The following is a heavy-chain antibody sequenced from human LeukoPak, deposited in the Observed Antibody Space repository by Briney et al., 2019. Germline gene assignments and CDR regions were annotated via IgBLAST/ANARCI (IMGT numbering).Heavy chain of an antibody. J-gene: IGHJ3*02. CDR2: INPNSGGT. Sequence: GASVKVSCKASGYTFTGYYMHWVRQAPGQGLEWMGWINPNSGGTNYAQKFQGRVTMTRDTSISTAYMELSRLRSDDTAVYYCAREGRCSGGSCYLGAFDIWGQGTMVTVSS. V-gene: IGHV1-2*02. D-gene: IGHD2-15*01. CDR3: AREGRCSGGSCYLGAFDI. CDR1: GYTFTGYY.